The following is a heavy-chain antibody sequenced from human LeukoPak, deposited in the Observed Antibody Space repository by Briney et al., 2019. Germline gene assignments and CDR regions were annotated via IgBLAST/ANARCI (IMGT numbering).Heavy chain of an antibody. D-gene: IGHD5-12*01. Sequence: SVKVSCKASGGTFSSYGISWVRQAPGQGLEWMGGIIPTFGTANYAQKFQGRVSFTADKTTSTLYMQLNSLRPDDTAIYYCSPCGHAYDWFGPWGQGTLVTVSS. J-gene: IGHJ5*02. CDR2: IIPTFGTA. CDR3: SPCGHAYDWFGP. V-gene: IGHV1-69*06. CDR1: GGTFSSYG.